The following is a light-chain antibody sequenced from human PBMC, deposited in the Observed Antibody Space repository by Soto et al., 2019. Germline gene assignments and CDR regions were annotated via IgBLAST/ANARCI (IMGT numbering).Light chain of an antibody. CDR2: KVS. Sequence: QSALTQPASVSGSPGQSITISCTGTSSDVGGYNYVSWYQQYPGRVPKLLIYKVSNRPSGVSTRFSGSKSGNTASLTISGLQAEDEADYYCSSYRSGSTRVFGTGTKLTVL. CDR1: SSDVGGYNY. J-gene: IGLJ1*01. CDR3: SSYRSGSTRV. V-gene: IGLV2-14*01.